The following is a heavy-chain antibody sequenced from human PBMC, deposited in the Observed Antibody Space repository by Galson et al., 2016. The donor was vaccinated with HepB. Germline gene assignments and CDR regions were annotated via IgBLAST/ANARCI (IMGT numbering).Heavy chain of an antibody. Sequence: SLRLSCAASGFTFSDYSIHWVRQTPGRGLVWVSRIGPDGSDTGYADSVKGRFTISRDNAKNTLYLQMNSLRAEDTALYYCVAYNWNYPDYWGQGTLVTVSS. CDR2: IGPDGSDT. D-gene: IGHD1-7*01. CDR1: GFTFSDYS. V-gene: IGHV3-74*01. CDR3: VAYNWNYPDY. J-gene: IGHJ4*02.